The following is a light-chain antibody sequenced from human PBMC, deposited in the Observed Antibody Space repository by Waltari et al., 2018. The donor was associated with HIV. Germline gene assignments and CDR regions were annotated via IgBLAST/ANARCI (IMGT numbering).Light chain of an antibody. CDR3: ACWDRSGDYIL. CDR2: GKN. J-gene: IGLJ2*01. Sequence: SSELTQAPAVSVALGQTVKIACLVDSLRKYYASWYRLRPGQAPQLLVYGKNSRPSGIPDRFSASSSGNRAFLTITGARAEDEADYYCACWDRSGDYILFGGGTSLTGL. CDR1: SLRKYY. V-gene: IGLV3-19*01.